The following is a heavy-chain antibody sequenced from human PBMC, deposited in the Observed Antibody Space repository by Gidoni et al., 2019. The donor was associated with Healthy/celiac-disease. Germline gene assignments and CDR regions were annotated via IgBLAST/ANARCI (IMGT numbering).Heavy chain of an antibody. CDR1: VYTLTELS. V-gene: IGHV1-24*01. Sequence: QVQLVQSGAEVKKPGASVKVSCKVYVYTLTELSMHWVRQAPGKGLEWMGGFDPEDGEISYAQKFQGRVTMNEDKSTDTAYMELSSLRSEDTAVYYCATGVSGSYYGDFDYWGQGTLVTVSS. CDR3: ATGVSGSYYGDFDY. D-gene: IGHD1-26*01. CDR2: FDPEDGEI. J-gene: IGHJ4*02.